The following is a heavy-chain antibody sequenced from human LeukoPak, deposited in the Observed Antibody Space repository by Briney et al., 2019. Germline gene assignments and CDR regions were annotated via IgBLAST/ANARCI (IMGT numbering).Heavy chain of an antibody. Sequence: SETLSLTCAVYGESLSKYYWTWIRQSPGKGLEWIGEINHRGSTNLNPSLKSRVTLSVDTSKHQFSLKLTSMTAADAAVYYCASSVGSADYWGQGTLVTVSS. CDR2: INHRGST. V-gene: IGHV4-34*01. D-gene: IGHD1-26*01. J-gene: IGHJ4*02. CDR1: GESLSKYY. CDR3: ASSVGSADY.